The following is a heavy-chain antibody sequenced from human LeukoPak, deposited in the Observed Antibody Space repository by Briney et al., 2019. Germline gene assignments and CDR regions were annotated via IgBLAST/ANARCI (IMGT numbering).Heavy chain of an antibody. V-gene: IGHV4-38-2*01. CDR1: GYSISSGYY. Sequence: SETLSLTCAVSGYSISSGYYWGWLRQPPGEGLEWIGSIYHSGSTYCNPSLKSRVTISVDTSKNQFSLKLSSVTAADTAVYYCASLIAPIYCSSTSCHTGHAFDIWGQGTMVTVSS. CDR2: IYHSGST. D-gene: IGHD2-2*02. J-gene: IGHJ3*02. CDR3: ASLIAPIYCSSTSCHTGHAFDI.